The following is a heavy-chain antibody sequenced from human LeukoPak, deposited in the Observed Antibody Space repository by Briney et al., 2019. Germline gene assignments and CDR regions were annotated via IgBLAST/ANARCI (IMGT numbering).Heavy chain of an antibody. J-gene: IGHJ4*02. Sequence: PGGSLRLSCAASGFTFSSYGMHWVRQAPGKGLEWVAVIWYDGSNKYYADSVKGRFTISRDNSKNTLYLQMNSLRAEDTAVYYCANGRTYYDILTGPTAPFEYWGQGTLVTVSS. CDR3: ANGRTYYDILTGPTAPFEY. CDR1: GFTFSSYG. V-gene: IGHV3-33*06. CDR2: IWYDGSNK. D-gene: IGHD3-9*01.